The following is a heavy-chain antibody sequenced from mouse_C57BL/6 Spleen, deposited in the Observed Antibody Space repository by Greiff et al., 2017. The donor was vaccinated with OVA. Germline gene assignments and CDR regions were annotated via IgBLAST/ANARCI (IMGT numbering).Heavy chain of an antibody. J-gene: IGHJ3*01. CDR2: IYPGSGST. D-gene: IGHD2-13*01. CDR1: GYTFTSYW. CDR3: ARGGDWEAWFAY. Sequence: VKLQQPGAELVKPGASVKMSCKASGYTFTSYWITWVKQRPGQGLEWIGDIYPGSGSTNYNEKFKSKATLTVDTSSSTAYMQLSSLTSEDSAVYYCARGGDWEAWFAYWGQGTLVTVSA. V-gene: IGHV1-55*01.